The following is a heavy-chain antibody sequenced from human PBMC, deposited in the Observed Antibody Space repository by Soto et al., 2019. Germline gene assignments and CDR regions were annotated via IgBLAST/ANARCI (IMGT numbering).Heavy chain of an antibody. V-gene: IGHV4-31*03. CDR3: ARAGPYDFWSGYPFEY. J-gene: IGHJ4*02. D-gene: IGHD3-3*01. Sequence: QVQLQESGPRLVKPSQTVSLTCTVSGDSISSGGHYWTWIRQHPVKGLEWIGFIYYTGTTYYNPSLQSRVAITVDTSKNQFSLELTSVTAADTAVYYCARAGPYDFWSGYPFEYWGQGTLVTVSS. CDR2: IYYTGTT. CDR1: GDSISSGGHY.